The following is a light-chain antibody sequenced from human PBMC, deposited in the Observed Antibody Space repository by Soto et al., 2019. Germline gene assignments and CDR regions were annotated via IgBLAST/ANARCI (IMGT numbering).Light chain of an antibody. Sequence: QSALTQPRSVSGSPGQSVTISCTETSSDVAGSRYVSWYQQNPGKAPKLMIYDVSKRPSGVPDRFSGSKSGNTASLTISGLQAEDEADYYCCSYAGSYTKIFGGGTKLTVL. CDR3: CSYAGSYTKI. CDR1: SSDVAGSRY. J-gene: IGLJ2*01. V-gene: IGLV2-11*01. CDR2: DVS.